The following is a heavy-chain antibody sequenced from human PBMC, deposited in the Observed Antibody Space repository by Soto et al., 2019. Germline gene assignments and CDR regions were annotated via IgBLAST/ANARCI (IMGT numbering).Heavy chain of an antibody. CDR1: GITFSTYS. Sequence: GGSLRLSCAASGITFSTYSMNWVRQAPGKGLEWVSYISSDSSSIYYADSVKGRFTISRDDAKNSLYLQMNSLRAEDTAVYYCATHEPEYFHDWGQGTLVTVSS. J-gene: IGHJ1*01. CDR2: ISSDSSSI. CDR3: ATHEPEYFHD. V-gene: IGHV3-48*01.